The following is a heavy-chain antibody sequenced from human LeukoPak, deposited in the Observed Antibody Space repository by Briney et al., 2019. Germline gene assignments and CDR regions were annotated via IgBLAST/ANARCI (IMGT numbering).Heavy chain of an antibody. CDR1: GGSISNPSYY. CDR2: IYYRGTT. CDR3: AGAYCGGDCYSGRTFDI. V-gene: IGHV4-39*07. Sequence: TSETLSLTCTVSGGSISNPSYYWSWIRQPPGKGLEWIGSIYYRGTTYYNPSLKSRVTLSVDKSKNQFSLRLSSVTAADTAVYYCAGAYCGGDCYSGRTFDIWGQGTMVTASS. J-gene: IGHJ3*02. D-gene: IGHD2-21*02.